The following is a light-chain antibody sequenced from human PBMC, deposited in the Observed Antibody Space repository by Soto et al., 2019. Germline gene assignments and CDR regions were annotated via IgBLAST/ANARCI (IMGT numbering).Light chain of an antibody. CDR3: QQRSSWPIT. Sequence: ETILTQSPATLYLSPGDKATLSCRASQSVSSHLAWYQQKGGQAPRLLIYDTSTRATGVPARFSGSGSGTVFTLTISSLDPDDFAVYYCQQRSSWPITFGQGTRLEIK. J-gene: IGKJ5*01. CDR2: DTS. CDR1: QSVSSH. V-gene: IGKV3-11*01.